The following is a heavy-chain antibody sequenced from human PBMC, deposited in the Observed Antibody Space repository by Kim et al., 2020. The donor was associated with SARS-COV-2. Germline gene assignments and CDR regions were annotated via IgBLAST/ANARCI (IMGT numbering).Heavy chain of an antibody. V-gene: IGHV1-24*01. J-gene: IGHJ5*02. CDR2: ET. Sequence: ETNYAQKFQGRVTMTEDTSTDTAYMELSSLRSEDTAVYYCATVRFLAFDPWGQGTLVTVSS. D-gene: IGHD3-3*01. CDR3: ATVRFLAFDP.